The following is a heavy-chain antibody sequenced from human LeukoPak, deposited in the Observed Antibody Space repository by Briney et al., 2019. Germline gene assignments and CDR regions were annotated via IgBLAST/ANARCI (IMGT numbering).Heavy chain of an antibody. CDR2: IYYRGST. D-gene: IGHD3-10*01. Sequence: SETLSLTCTISGGSISSSSYHGGWIRQPSGKGLEWIGSIYYRGSTYYNPSLKSRVTISVDTSKNKFSLNLTSVTAADTAVYYCARGDYYGSGSCFVDYWGQGTLVTVSS. CDR3: ARGDYYGSGSCFVDY. CDR1: GGSISSSSYH. V-gene: IGHV4-39*07. J-gene: IGHJ4*02.